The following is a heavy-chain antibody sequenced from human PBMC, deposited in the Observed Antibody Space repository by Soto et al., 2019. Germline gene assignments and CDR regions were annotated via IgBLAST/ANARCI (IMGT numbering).Heavy chain of an antibody. D-gene: IGHD4-17*01. Sequence: SVKVSCKASGGTFSSYAISWVRQAPGQGLEWMGGIIPIFGTANYAQKFQGRVTITADESTSTAYMELSSLRSEDTAVYYCARGDYGDGLDYYYYGMDVWGQGTTVTVSS. CDR1: GGTFSSYA. J-gene: IGHJ6*02. V-gene: IGHV1-69*13. CDR3: ARGDYGDGLDYYYYGMDV. CDR2: IIPIFGTA.